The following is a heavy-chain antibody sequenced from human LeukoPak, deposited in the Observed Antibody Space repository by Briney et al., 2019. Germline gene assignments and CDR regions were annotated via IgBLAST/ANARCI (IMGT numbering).Heavy chain of an antibody. J-gene: IGHJ4*02. CDR3: ARDSSYGDDY. V-gene: IGHV3-21*01. CDR2: ISSSSRYI. Sequence: GGSLRLSCVASGFTFSSYNMNWVRQAPGKGLEWVSSISSSSRYIYYTDSMKGRFTISRDNAKNSLYLQMNSLRAEDTAVYYCARDSSYGDDYWGQGTLVTVSS. CDR1: GFTFSSYN. D-gene: IGHD5-18*01.